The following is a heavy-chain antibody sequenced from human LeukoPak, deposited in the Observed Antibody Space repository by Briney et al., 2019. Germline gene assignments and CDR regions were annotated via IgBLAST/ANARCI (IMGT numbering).Heavy chain of an antibody. J-gene: IGHJ6*03. Sequence: SETLSLTCTVSGGSISSGGYYWSWIRQLPGKGLEWIGYIYHSGSTYYNPSLKSRVTISVDRSKNQFSLKLSSVTAADTAVYYCARGEYEDDYYYYMDVWGKGTTVTVSS. V-gene: IGHV4-30-2*01. CDR1: GGSISSGGYY. CDR3: ARGEYEDDYYYYMDV. D-gene: IGHD3-10*01. CDR2: IYHSGST.